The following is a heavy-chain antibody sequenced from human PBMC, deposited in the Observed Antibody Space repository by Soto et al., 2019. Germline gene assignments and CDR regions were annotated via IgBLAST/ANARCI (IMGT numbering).Heavy chain of an antibody. Sequence: GGSLRLSCAASGFTFDDYAMHWVRQAPGKGLEWVSGISWNSGSIGYADSVKGRFTISRDNAKYSLYLQMNSLRAEDTALYYCTLISLGELFDYWGQGTLVTVS. D-gene: IGHD3-16*01. J-gene: IGHJ4*02. V-gene: IGHV3-9*01. CDR3: TLISLGELFDY. CDR1: GFTFDDYA. CDR2: ISWNSGSI.